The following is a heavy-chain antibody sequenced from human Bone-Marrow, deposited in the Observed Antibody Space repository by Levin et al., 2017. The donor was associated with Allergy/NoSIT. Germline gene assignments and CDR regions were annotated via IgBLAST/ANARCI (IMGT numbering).Heavy chain of an antibody. Sequence: GESLKISCTVSGFTFSIYSIDWVRQAPGKGLEWVSSISSSGSDMYYVDSVKGRFTISRDNAKNSLTLQMNSLRAEDTAVYYCAKGIIGDVRVAHKEAFDIWGQGTMVSVSS. D-gene: IGHD2-8*02. CDR2: ISSSGSDM. J-gene: IGHJ3*02. V-gene: IGHV3-21*01. CDR1: GFTFSIYS. CDR3: AKGIIGDVRVAHKEAFDI.